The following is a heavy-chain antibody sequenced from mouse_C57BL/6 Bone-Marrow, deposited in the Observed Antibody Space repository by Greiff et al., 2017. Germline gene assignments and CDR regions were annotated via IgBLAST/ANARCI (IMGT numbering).Heavy chain of an antibody. Sequence: EVHLVESGGDLVKPGGSLKLSCAASGFTFSSYGMSWVRQTPDKRLEWVATISSGGSYTYYPDSVKGRFTISSDNAKNTLYLQMSSLKSEDTAMYYCASRRDYGDWAPFAYWGQGTLVTVSA. CDR1: GFTFSSYG. CDR3: ASRRDYGDWAPFAY. D-gene: IGHD2-13*01. J-gene: IGHJ3*01. CDR2: ISSGGSYT. V-gene: IGHV5-6*01.